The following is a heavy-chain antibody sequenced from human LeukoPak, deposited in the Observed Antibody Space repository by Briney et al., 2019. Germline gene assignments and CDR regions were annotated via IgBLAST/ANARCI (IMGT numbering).Heavy chain of an antibody. CDR1: GFTFSSYA. V-gene: IGHV3-23*01. D-gene: IGHD1-26*01. J-gene: IGHJ6*02. CDR3: AKDTSGSTSYSYHYGMDV. Sequence: GGSLRLSCVTSGFTFSSYAMSWVRQAPGKGLEWVSVISGSSGTTYYADSVKGRFTISRDNSKSALYLQMNSLRAEDTAVYYCAKDTSGSTSYSYHYGMDVWGQGTTVTVSS. CDR2: ISGSSGTT.